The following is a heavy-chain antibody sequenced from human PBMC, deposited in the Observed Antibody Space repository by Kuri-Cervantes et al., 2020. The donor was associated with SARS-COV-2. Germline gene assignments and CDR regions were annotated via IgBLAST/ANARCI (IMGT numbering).Heavy chain of an antibody. D-gene: IGHD1-26*01. J-gene: IGHJ3*02. V-gene: IGHV4-39*01. Sequence: GSLRLSCTVSGASIRSSSYFWAWIRQPPGKGLEWIGTIYPSGHSYYNPSLKSPVTISLDTPKNQFSLRLSSVTAADTAVYYCARRGYSGSIDAFDIWGQGTMVTVSS. CDR1: GASIRSSSYF. CDR2: IYPSGHS. CDR3: ARRGYSGSIDAFDI.